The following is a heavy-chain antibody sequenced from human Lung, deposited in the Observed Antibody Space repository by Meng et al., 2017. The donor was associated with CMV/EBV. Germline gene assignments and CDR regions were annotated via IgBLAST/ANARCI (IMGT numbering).Heavy chain of an antibody. V-gene: IGHV3-23*01. D-gene: IGHD6-19*01. CDR1: GLTFSSHP. CDR2: ISGSGGST. CDR3: ARGGPVAGKNWFDR. Sequence: GEXXKISCVASGLTFSSHPMTWVRQAPGKGLEWVSSISGSGGSTYSADSVQGRFTISRDNSKNTLYLQMSALRDEDTALYYCARGGPVAGKNWFDRWVQGTXVTVSS. J-gene: IGHJ5*02.